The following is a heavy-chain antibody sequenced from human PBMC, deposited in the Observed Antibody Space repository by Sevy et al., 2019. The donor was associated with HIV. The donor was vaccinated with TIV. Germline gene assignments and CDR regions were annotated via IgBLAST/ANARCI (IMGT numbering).Heavy chain of an antibody. CDR1: GFTFSDYY. V-gene: IGHV3-11*06. J-gene: IGHJ4*02. CDR3: ARGPSFLVVSDAPVDY. D-gene: IGHD2-8*02. CDR2: ISSGSTYI. Sequence: GGSLRLSCAASGFTFSDYYMTWIRQAPGKGLEWVSYISSGSTYINYADSVKGRFTIFRDNAQNSLYLQMNSLRGEDTAVYYCARGPSFLVVSDAPVDYWGQGTLVTVSS.